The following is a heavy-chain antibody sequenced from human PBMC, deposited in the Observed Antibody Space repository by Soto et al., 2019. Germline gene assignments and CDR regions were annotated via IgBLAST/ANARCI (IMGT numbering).Heavy chain of an antibody. J-gene: IGHJ6*02. D-gene: IGHD3-10*01. CDR2: IYYSGST. Sequence: SETLSLTSTVSGSSISSSSYYWGWIRQPPGKGLEWIGSIYYSGSTYYNPSLKSRVTISVDTSKNQFSLKLSSVTAADTAVYYCARDYGLGGDYYYYYGMDVWGQGTTVT. V-gene: IGHV4-39*02. CDR3: ARDYGLGGDYYYYYGMDV. CDR1: GSSISSSSYY.